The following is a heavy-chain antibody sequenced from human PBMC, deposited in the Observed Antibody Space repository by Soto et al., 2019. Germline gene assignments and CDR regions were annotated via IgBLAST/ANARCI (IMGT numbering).Heavy chain of an antibody. J-gene: IGHJ6*02. CDR3: ARGYYGSGSYYRYYYYYGMDV. CDR2: INHSGST. CDR1: GGSFSGYY. Sequence: SETLSLTCAVYGGSFSGYYWSWIRQPPGKGLEWIGEINHSGSTNYNPSLKSRVTISVDTSKNQFSLKLSSVTAADTAVYYCARGYYGSGSYYRYYYYYGMDVWGQGTTVTVSS. V-gene: IGHV4-34*01. D-gene: IGHD3-10*01.